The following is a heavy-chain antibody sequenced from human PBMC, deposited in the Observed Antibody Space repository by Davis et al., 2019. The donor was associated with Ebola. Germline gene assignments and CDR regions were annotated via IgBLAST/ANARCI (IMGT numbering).Heavy chain of an antibody. Sequence: PSETLSLTCTVSGGSISSYYWSWIRQPPGKGLEWIGYIYYSGSTNYNPSLKSRVTISVDTSKNQFSLKLSSVTAADTAVYYCARGLGNPRAYYYYGMDVWGQGTTVTVSS. CDR2: IYYSGST. CDR1: GGSISSYY. CDR3: ARGLGNPRAYYYYGMDV. J-gene: IGHJ6*02. D-gene: IGHD4-23*01. V-gene: IGHV4-59*01.